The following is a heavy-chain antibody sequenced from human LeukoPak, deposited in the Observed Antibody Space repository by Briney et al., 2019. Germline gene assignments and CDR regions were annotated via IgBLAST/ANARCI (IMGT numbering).Heavy chain of an antibody. CDR2: ISAYNGNT. CDR3: ARLGYYDSSGYYLFDY. Sequence: ASVKVSCKASGYTFTSYGISWVRQAPGQGLEWMGWISAYNGNTNYAQKLQGRVTMTTDTSTSTAYMELRSLRSDDTAVYYCARLGYYDSSGYYLFDYWGQGTLVTVSS. V-gene: IGHV1-18*01. CDR1: GYTFTSYG. D-gene: IGHD3-22*01. J-gene: IGHJ4*02.